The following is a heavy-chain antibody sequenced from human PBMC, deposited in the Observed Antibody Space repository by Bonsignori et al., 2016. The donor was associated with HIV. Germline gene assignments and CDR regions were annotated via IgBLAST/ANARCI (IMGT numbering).Heavy chain of an antibody. V-gene: IGHV3-30*02. Sequence: WIRQPPGKGLEWVAFIRYDGSNKYYADSVKGRFTISRDNSKNTLYLQMNSLRAEDTAVYYCAKGPYDYWGQGTLVTVSS. CDR3: AKGPYDY. CDR2: IRYDGSNK. J-gene: IGHJ4*02.